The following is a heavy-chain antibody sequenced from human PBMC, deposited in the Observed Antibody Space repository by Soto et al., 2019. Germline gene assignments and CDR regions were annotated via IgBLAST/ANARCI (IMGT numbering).Heavy chain of an antibody. J-gene: IGHJ4*02. V-gene: IGHV4-59*01. Sequence: SETLSLTCTVSGGSISSYYWSWIRQPPGKGLEWIGYIYYSGSTNYNPSLKSRVTISVDTSKNQFSLKLSSVTAADTAVYYCARGLDCSGGSCYVFDYWGQGTLVTVSS. CDR1: GGSISSYY. D-gene: IGHD2-15*01. CDR2: IYYSGST. CDR3: ARGLDCSGGSCYVFDY.